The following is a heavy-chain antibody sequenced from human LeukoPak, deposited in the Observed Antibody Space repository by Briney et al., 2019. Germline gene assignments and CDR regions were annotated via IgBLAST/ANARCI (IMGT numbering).Heavy chain of an antibody. CDR3: ARDQEAYCSSTSCYEYYYYMDV. CDR1: GGSISSGGYY. J-gene: IGHJ6*03. D-gene: IGHD2-2*01. Sequence: SETLSLTCTVSGGSISSGGYYWSWIRQPAGKGLEWIGRIYTSGTTNYNPSLKSRVTISVDTSKNQFSLKLSSVTAADTAVYYCARDQEAYCSSTSCYEYYYYMDVWGKGTTVTVSS. CDR2: IYTSGTT. V-gene: IGHV4-61*02.